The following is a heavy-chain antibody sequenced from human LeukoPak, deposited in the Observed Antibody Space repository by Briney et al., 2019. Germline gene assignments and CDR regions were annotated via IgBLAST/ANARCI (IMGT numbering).Heavy chain of an antibody. CDR1: GYTFTNFG. J-gene: IGHJ6*03. CDR2: ISPSNGNT. V-gene: IGHV1-18*01. D-gene: IGHD3-10*01. CDR3: ARRSITLVRGILFKSLPRYYYSYMDV. Sequence: ASVKVSCKAAGYTFTNFGVSWVRQVPGQGLEWMGWISPSNGNTNYTQKFQGRITMTTDTSTSTAYMELRSLRSDDTAVYYCARRSITLVRGILFKSLPRYYYSYMDVWGRGTAVTISS.